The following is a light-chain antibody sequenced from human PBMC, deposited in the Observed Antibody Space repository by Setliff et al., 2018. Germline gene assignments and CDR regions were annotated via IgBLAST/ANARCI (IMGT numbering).Light chain of an antibody. CDR3: CSYAGSYTSLYV. CDR1: SSDVGGYNY. J-gene: IGLJ1*01. V-gene: IGLV2-11*01. CDR2: GVS. Sequence: SALTQPRSVSGSPGQSVTISCTGTSSDVGGYNYVSWYQQHPGKAPKLMIYGVSKRPSGVPDRFSGSKSGNTASLTISGLQAEDEADYYCCSYAGSYTSLYVFGTGTKVTVL.